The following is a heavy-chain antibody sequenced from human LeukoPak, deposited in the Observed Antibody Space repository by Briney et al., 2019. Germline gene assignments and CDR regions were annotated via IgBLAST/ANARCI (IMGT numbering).Heavy chain of an antibody. J-gene: IGHJ4*02. CDR2: INPNSGGT. Sequence: EASVKVFCKASGYTFTGYYMHWVRQAPGQGLEWMGWINPNSGGTNYAQKFQGRVTMTRDTSISTAYMELSRLRSDDTAVYYCARDLGDIVVVPAAGGYWGQGTLVTVSS. CDR1: GYTFTGYY. CDR3: ARDLGDIVVVPAAGGY. D-gene: IGHD2-2*01. V-gene: IGHV1-2*02.